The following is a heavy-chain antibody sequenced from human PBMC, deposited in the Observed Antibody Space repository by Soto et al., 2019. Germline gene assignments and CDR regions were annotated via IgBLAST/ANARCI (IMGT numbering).Heavy chain of an antibody. CDR3: ASTMYTTGWYYFDH. Sequence: SQTLSLTCAISGDSVSSNSGAWNWIRQSPSRGLEWLGRTYYRSKWFNDYALSVESRITINPDTSKNQFSLQLNSVTPDDTAVYYCASTMYTTGWYYFDHWGHGTLVPV. D-gene: IGHD6-19*01. J-gene: IGHJ4*01. CDR2: TYYRSKWFN. V-gene: IGHV6-1*01. CDR1: GDSVSSNSGA.